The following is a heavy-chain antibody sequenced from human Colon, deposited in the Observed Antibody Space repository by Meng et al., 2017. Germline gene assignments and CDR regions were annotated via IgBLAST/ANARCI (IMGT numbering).Heavy chain of an antibody. CDR1: RYTYTSYD. Sequence: VRAGGVGKQTGADGQISGETSRYTYTSYDINWVRRAAGRGLEWIEGSNTNSGNKDYAWNFQGRVTLTSDTSLTTAYMELSSLRPEDTAVYYCARGLYPTTPAQLVDWGQGTLVTVSS. J-gene: IGHJ4*02. V-gene: IGHV1-8*01. CDR2: SNTNSGNK. D-gene: IGHD1-14*01. CDR3: ARGLYPTTPAQLVD.